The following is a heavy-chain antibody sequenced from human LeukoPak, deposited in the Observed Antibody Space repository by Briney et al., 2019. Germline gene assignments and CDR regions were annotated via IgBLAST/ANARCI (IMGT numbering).Heavy chain of an antibody. D-gene: IGHD3-3*01. CDR2: INPNSGGT. CDR3: PRGRPLRFPYYYYGMDV. V-gene: IGHV1-2*02. CDR1: GYTFTGYY. J-gene: IGHJ6*02. Sequence: ASVKVSCKASGYTFTGYYMHWVRQAPGQGLEWMGWINPNSGGTNYAQNFHGRVTMTRDTSISTAYMELSRLRSDDTAVYYCPRGRPLRFPYYYYGMDVWGQGSTVTVYS.